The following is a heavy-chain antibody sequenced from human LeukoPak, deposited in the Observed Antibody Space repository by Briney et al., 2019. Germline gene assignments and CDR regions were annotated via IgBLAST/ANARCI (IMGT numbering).Heavy chain of an antibody. CDR3: AKDRVTAAGYYFEY. D-gene: IGHD6-13*01. Sequence: GVSLRLSCAASGFTFSNYGMHWVRQAPGKGLEWVAVMSFDGSYKYYADSVKGRFTISRDNSKNTLYLQMNSLRAEDTAVYYCAKDRVTAAGYYFEYWGQGTLVTVSS. J-gene: IGHJ4*02. CDR2: MSFDGSYK. CDR1: GFTFSNYG. V-gene: IGHV3-30*18.